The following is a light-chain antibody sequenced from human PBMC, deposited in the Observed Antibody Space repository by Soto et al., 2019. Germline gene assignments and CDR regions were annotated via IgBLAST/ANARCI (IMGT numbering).Light chain of an antibody. V-gene: IGKV1-39*01. J-gene: IGKJ2*01. CDR1: QSISIY. CDR2: AAS. CDR3: QQSYIMPIYT. Sequence: DIQMTQSPSSLSASVGDRVTITCRASQSISIYLNWYQQKPGKAPRLLIYAASRLQSGVPSRFSGSGSWTDFTLTISSLQPEDFATYYCQQSYIMPIYTFGQGTRLDIK.